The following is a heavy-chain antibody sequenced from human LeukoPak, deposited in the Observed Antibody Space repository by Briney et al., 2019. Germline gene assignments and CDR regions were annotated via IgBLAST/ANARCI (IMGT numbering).Heavy chain of an antibody. J-gene: IGHJ4*02. Sequence: SGGSLRLSCAASGFMFSSYEMYWVRQAPGKWLEWVSYISSGASTMYYADSVKGRTTISRDNAKNSLFLQMNSLRAEDTAVYYCALLAVASGFDYWGQGTLVTVSS. V-gene: IGHV3-48*03. CDR3: ALLAVASGFDY. CDR1: GFMFSSYE. D-gene: IGHD6-19*01. CDR2: ISSGASTM.